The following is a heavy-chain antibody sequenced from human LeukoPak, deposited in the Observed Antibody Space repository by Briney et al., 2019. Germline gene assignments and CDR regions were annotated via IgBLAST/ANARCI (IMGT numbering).Heavy chain of an antibody. J-gene: IGHJ4*02. Sequence: PGRSLRLSCAASGFTFSSYGMHWVRQAPGKGLEWVAVISYDGSNKYYADSVKGRFTITRDNSKNTLYLQMNSLRAEDTAVHYCAKGARYDILTGDYWGQGTLVTVSS. D-gene: IGHD3-9*01. CDR1: GFTFSSYG. CDR2: ISYDGSNK. V-gene: IGHV3-30*18. CDR3: AKGARYDILTGDY.